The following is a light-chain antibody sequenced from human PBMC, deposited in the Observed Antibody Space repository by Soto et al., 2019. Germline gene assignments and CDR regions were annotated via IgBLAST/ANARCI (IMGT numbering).Light chain of an antibody. CDR3: AAWDDSLSGYVV. J-gene: IGLJ2*01. CDR2: RNN. Sequence: QSVLTQPPSASGTPGQRVTISCSGSSSNIGSNYVYWYQQLPGTAPKPLIYRNNQRPSGVPDRFSGSKSVTSASLSLSGLRSEDEADYYCAAWDDSLSGYVVFGGGTQLTVL. CDR1: SSNIGSNY. V-gene: IGLV1-47*01.